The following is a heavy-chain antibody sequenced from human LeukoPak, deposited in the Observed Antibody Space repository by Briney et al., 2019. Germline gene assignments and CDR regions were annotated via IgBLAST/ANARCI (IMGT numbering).Heavy chain of an antibody. J-gene: IGHJ4*02. D-gene: IGHD3-22*01. CDR3: ARGSTYYDSSGQVPFDY. CDR1: GFTFSGYS. CDR2: ISGSSSTI. V-gene: IGHV3-48*01. Sequence: GSLRLSCAASGFTFSGYSMNWVRQAPGKGLEWGSYISGSSSTIYYADSVKGRFTISRDNGKNTLYLQMNSLRAEDTAVYYCARGSTYYDSSGQVPFDYWGQGTLVTVSS.